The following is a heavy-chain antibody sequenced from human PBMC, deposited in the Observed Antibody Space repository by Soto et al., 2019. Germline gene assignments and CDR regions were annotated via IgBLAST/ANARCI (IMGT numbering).Heavy chain of an antibody. CDR1: GFTFSSYG. CDR3: ARGFLTSFDL. CDR2: ISTSSSAI. J-gene: IGHJ2*01. V-gene: IGHV3-48*02. Sequence: EVQLVESGGGLVQPGGSLRLSCAASGFTFSSYGMNWVRQAPGKGLEWLSYISTSSSAIYYADFVKGRFTISRDNAKNSLYLQMNSLRDEDAAVYYCARGFLTSFDLWGRGTLVTVSS.